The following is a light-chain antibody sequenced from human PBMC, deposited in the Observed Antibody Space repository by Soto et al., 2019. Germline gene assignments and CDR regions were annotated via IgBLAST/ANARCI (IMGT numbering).Light chain of an antibody. CDR1: SSNVGFNA. J-gene: IGLJ1*01. V-gene: IGLV2-8*01. CDR3: SSYAGTNNLLYV. CDR2: EVS. Sequence: QSVLTQPPSASGAPGQRVTLSCIGGSSNVGFNAVNWYQQLPGKAPRLLIYEVSQRPSGVPDRFSGSKSANTASLTVSGLQPEDEADYYCSSYAGTNNLLYVFGTWTKGTVL.